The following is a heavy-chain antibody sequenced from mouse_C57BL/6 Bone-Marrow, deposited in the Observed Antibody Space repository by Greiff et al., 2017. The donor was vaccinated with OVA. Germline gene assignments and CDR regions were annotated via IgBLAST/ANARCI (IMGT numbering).Heavy chain of an antibody. CDR1: GYTFTDYY. Sequence: EVQLQQSGPELVKPGASVKISCKASGYTFTDYYMNWVKQSHGKSLEWIGDINPNNGGTSYNQKFKGKATLTVDKSSSTAYMELRSLTSEDSAVYYCARKRAWIYYDYPWGQGTTLTVSS. CDR2: INPNNGGT. D-gene: IGHD2-4*01. J-gene: IGHJ2*01. V-gene: IGHV1-26*01. CDR3: ARKRAWIYYDYP.